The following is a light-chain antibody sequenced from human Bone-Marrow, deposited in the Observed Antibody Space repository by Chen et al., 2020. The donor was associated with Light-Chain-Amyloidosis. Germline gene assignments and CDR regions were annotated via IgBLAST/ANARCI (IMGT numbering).Light chain of an antibody. V-gene: IGLV3-21*02. J-gene: IGLJ3*02. Sequence: YVLTQPPSVSVAPGQTAAITCGGDNIASKSVYWYQQRPGQAPVMVVYDDSDRPSGIPERLSGSNSGNTATLTISRVEAGDEADYYCQVWDRSSDRPVFGGGTKLTVL. CDR2: DDS. CDR1: NIASKS. CDR3: QVWDRSSDRPV.